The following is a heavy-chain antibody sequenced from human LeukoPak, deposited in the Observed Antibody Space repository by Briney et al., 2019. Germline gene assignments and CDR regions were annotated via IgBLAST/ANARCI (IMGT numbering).Heavy chain of an antibody. CDR1: GYTFTGYY. V-gene: IGHV1-2*02. CDR3: ARGCYGSGSYEDY. Sequence: GASVKVSCKASGYTFTGYYMHWVRQAPGQGLEWMGWINPNSGGTNYAQKFQGRVTMTRDTSISTAYMELSRLRSDDTAVYYCARGCYGSGSYEDYWGQGTLVTVSS. D-gene: IGHD3-10*01. J-gene: IGHJ4*02. CDR2: INPNSGGT.